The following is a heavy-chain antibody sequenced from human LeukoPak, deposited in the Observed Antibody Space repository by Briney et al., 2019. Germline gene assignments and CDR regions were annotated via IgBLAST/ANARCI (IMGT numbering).Heavy chain of an antibody. CDR3: AAPYSGYDLDAFDI. CDR1: GYTFTSYG. CDR2: ISAYNGNT. D-gene: IGHD5-12*01. V-gene: IGHV1-18*01. Sequence: ASVKVSCTASGYTFTSYGISWVRQAPGQGLEWMGWISAYNGNTNYAQKLQGRVTMTTYTSTSTAYMELRSLRSDDTAVYYCAAPYSGYDLDAFDIWGQGTMVTVSS. J-gene: IGHJ3*02.